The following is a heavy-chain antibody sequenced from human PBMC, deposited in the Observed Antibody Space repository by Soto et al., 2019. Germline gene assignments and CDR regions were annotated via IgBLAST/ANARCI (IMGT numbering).Heavy chain of an antibody. CDR2: ISAYNGNT. CDR1: GYTFTSYG. D-gene: IGHD2-15*01. Sequence: QVQLVQSGAEVKKPGASVKVSCKASGYTFTSYGISWVRQAPGQGLEWMGWISAYNGNTNYAQKLQGRVTMTTDTSTSTAYMELTSLRSDDTAVYYCAINDLGYCSGGRCQGGDYYYGMDVWGQGTTVTVSS. CDR3: AINDLGYCSGGRCQGGDYYYGMDV. J-gene: IGHJ6*02. V-gene: IGHV1-18*04.